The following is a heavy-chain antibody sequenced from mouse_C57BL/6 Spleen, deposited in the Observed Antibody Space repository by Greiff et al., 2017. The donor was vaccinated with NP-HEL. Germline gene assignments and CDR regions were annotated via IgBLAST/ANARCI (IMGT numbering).Heavy chain of an antibody. D-gene: IGHD2-4*01. Sequence: EVQLQQSVAELVRPGASVKLSCTASGFNIKNTYMHWVKQRPEQGLEWIGRIDPANGNTKYAPKFQGKAPLTADKSSNTAYLQLSSLTSEDTAIYYCARSNYDPLDAMDYWGQGTSVTVSS. CDR1: GFNIKNTY. CDR2: IDPANGNT. V-gene: IGHV14-3*01. CDR3: ARSNYDPLDAMDY. J-gene: IGHJ4*01.